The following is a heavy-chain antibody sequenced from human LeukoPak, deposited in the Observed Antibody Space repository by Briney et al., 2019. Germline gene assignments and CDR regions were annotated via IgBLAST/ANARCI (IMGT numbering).Heavy chain of an antibody. CDR2: ITSSGGST. D-gene: IGHD6-19*01. V-gene: IGHV3-23*01. Sequence: AGGSLRLSCAASGFTLSSYGMTWVRQAPRKGLEWVSGITSSGGSTYYADSVKGRFTLSRDTSKNTLYLEMNCLRAEDTAVYYCARRGGWYSLDYWGRGRLVSVSS. CDR3: ARRGGWYSLDY. CDR1: GFTLSSYG. J-gene: IGHJ4*02.